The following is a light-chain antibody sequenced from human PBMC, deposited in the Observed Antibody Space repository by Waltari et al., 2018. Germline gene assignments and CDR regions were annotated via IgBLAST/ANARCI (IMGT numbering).Light chain of an antibody. J-gene: IGKJ4*01. Sequence: DVQLTQSPPFLSASVGDSVTITCRASQDISNYLNWYQQKPGKAPKLLIYDASNLETGVPSRFSGSGSGTDFTFTISSLQPEDIATYYCQQYDNLLTFGGGTKVEIK. V-gene: IGKV1-33*01. CDR2: DAS. CDR3: QQYDNLLT. CDR1: QDISNY.